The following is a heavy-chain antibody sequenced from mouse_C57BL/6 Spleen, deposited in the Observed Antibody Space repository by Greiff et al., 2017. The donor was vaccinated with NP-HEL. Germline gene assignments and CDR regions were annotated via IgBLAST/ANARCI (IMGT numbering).Heavy chain of an antibody. CDR1: GYSFTGYY. CDR2: INPSTGGT. CDR3: ARTFYDGYWDY. D-gene: IGHD2-3*01. V-gene: IGHV1-42*01. Sequence: EVQLQQPGPELVKPGASVKISCKASGYSFTGYYMNWVKQSPEKSLEWIGEINPSTGGTTYNQKFKAKATLTVDKSSSTAYMQLKSLTSEDSAVYYCARTFYDGYWDYWGQGTTLTVSS. J-gene: IGHJ2*01.